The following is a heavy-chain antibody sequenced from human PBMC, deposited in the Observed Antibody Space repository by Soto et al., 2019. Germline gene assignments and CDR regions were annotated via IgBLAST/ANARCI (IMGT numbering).Heavy chain of an antibody. Sequence: SETLSLTCAVYGGSFSGYYWSWIRQPPGKGLEWIGEINHSGSTNYNPSLKSRVTISVDTSKNQFSLKLSSVTAADTAVYYCARQNYDFWSGYHYGMDVWGQGTTVTVSS. V-gene: IGHV4-34*01. CDR1: GGSFSGYY. J-gene: IGHJ6*02. CDR2: INHSGST. D-gene: IGHD3-3*01. CDR3: ARQNYDFWSGYHYGMDV.